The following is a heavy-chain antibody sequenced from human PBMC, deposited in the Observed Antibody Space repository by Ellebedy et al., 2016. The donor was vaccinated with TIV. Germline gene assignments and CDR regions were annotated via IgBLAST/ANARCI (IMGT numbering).Heavy chain of an antibody. J-gene: IGHJ6*03. V-gene: IGHV4-4*07. CDR3: ARDRSGTSSYYYYYMDV. Sequence: SETLSLXXTVSGGSISSYYWSWIRQPAGKGLEWIGRIYTSGSTNYNPSLKSRVTMSVDTSKNQFSLKLSSVTAADTAVYYCARDRSGTSSYYYYYMDVWGKGTTVTVSS. D-gene: IGHD1-26*01. CDR1: GGSISSYY. CDR2: IYTSGST.